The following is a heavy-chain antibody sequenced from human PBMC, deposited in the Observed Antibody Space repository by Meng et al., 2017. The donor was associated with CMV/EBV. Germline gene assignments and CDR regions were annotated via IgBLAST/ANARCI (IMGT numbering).Heavy chain of an antibody. Sequence: GGSLRLSCAASGFTFSSYWMSWVRQAPGKGLEWVANIKQDGSEKYYVHSVKGRFTISRDNAKNSLYLQINSLRAEDTAVYYCACGLYYYYGMDVWGKGPRSPSPQ. CDR1: GFTFSSYW. CDR2: IKQDGSEK. J-gene: IGHJ6*01. CDR3: ACGLYYYYGMDV. D-gene: IGHD1-26*01. V-gene: IGHV3-7*01.